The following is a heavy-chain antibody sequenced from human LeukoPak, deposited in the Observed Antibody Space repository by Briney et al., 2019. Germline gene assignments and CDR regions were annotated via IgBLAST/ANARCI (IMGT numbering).Heavy chain of an antibody. CDR3: YIVAGTARGY. D-gene: IGHD2-15*01. Sequence: GGSLRLSCAASGFTFSSYEMNWVRQAPGKGLDWIGRIRSKPNNYATAYVESLRGRFTISRDDSQNTAYLQMSRLKIEDTAVYYCYIVAGTARGYWGQGTLVTVSS. V-gene: IGHV3-73*01. CDR1: GFTFSSYE. CDR2: IRSKPNNYAT. J-gene: IGHJ4*02.